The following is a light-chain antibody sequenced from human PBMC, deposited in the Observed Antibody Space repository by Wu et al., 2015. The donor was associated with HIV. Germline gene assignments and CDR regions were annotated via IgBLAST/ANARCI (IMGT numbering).Light chain of an antibody. Sequence: SCRASQSVASLLSLVPTRNLATAPRLLIYDASTGTGIPARFSGSGSGTDFTLTISSLEPEDFAVYYCQQRRYWPLYTFGQGTKLEIK. J-gene: IGKJ2*01. CDR1: QSVASL. CDR2: DAS. CDR3: QQRRYWPLYT. V-gene: IGKV3-11*01.